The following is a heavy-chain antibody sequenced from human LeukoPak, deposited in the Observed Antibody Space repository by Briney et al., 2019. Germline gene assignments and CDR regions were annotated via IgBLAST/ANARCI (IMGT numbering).Heavy chain of an antibody. CDR3: ARAVAARSFYFDY. J-gene: IGHJ4*02. V-gene: IGHV3-7*01. CDR2: INQDGSER. CDR1: EFSFSTYW. D-gene: IGHD4-23*01. Sequence: GGSLRLSCAATEFSFSTYWISWVRQAPGKGLEWLANINQDGSERYLVDSVKGRFTISRYNAKNSVYLQMKSLRAEDTAVYYCARAVAARSFYFDYWGQGTLVTVSS.